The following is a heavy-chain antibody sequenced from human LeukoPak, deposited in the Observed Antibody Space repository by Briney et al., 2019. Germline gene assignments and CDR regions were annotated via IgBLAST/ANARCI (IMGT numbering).Heavy chain of an antibody. J-gene: IGHJ4*02. CDR1: GGSFSGYY. CDR2: INHSGST. CDR3: ARHGYSALGY. V-gene: IGHV4-34*01. Sequence: SETLSLTCAVYGGSFSGYYWSWIRQPPGKGLEWIGEINHSGSTNYNLSLKSRVTISVDTSKNQFSLKLSSVTAADTAVYYCARHGYSALGYWGQGTLVTVSS. D-gene: IGHD5-18*01.